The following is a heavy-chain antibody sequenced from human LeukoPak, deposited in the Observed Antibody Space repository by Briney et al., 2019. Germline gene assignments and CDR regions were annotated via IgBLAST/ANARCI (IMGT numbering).Heavy chain of an antibody. Sequence: GESLKVSCKGSGYTFTSYWIGWVRQMPGKGLEWMGIIFPGDSDTRYSPSFQGQVTISADKSISTAYLQWSSLKASDTAMYYCARRLVATGLDYWGQGTLVTVSS. J-gene: IGHJ4*02. V-gene: IGHV5-51*01. D-gene: IGHD2-8*02. CDR2: IFPGDSDT. CDR1: GYTFTSYW. CDR3: ARRLVATGLDY.